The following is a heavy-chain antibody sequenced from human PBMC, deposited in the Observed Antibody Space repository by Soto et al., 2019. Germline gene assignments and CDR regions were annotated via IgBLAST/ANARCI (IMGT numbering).Heavy chain of an antibody. D-gene: IGHD6-19*01. CDR3: ARDSSGWYGLDY. J-gene: IGHJ4*02. V-gene: IGHV2-5*02. Sequence: QITLKESGPTLVKPTQTLTLTCTFSGFSLSTRGVGVGWIRQPPGKALEWLALIYWDDDKRYSASLKSRITITKDTSKNQVVLTMTNMDPVDTATYYCARDSSGWYGLDYWGQGTLVTVSS. CDR1: GFSLSTRGVG. CDR2: IYWDDDK.